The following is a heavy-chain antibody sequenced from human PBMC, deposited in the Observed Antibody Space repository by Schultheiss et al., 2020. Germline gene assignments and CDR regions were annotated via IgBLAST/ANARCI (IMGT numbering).Heavy chain of an antibody. CDR1: GYTFTGNY. V-gene: IGHV1-69*01. J-gene: IGHJ3*02. D-gene: IGHD2-21*02. CDR2: IIPIFGTA. CDR3: ARGEVVTALTPLYAFDI. Sequence: KISCEASGYTFTGNYMHWVRQAPGQGLEWMGGIIPIFGTANYAQKFQGRVTITADESTSTAYMELSSLRSEDTAVYYCARGEVVTALTPLYAFDIWGQGTMVTVSS.